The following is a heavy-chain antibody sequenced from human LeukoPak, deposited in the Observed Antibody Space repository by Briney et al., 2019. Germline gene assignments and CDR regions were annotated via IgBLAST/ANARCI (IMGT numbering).Heavy chain of an antibody. J-gene: IGHJ3*02. CDR2: IYYSGST. Sequence: SETLSLTCTVPGGSISSSSYYWGWIRQPPGKGLEWIGSIYYSGSTYYNPSLKSRVTISVDTSKNQFSLKLSSVTAADTAVYYCARTTTRDAFDIWGQGTMVTVSS. V-gene: IGHV4-39*07. CDR3: ARTTTRDAFDI. CDR1: GGSISSSSYY. D-gene: IGHD1-1*01.